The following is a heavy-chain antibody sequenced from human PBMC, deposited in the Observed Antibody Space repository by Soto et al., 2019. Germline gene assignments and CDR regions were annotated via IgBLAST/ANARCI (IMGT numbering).Heavy chain of an antibody. CDR1: GYNFTALW. CDR2: IDPTDSYT. D-gene: IGHD6-13*01. CDR3: ARQGYEQLVGYYYYGMDV. V-gene: IGHV5-10-1*01. J-gene: IGHJ6*02. Sequence: PVESQKVSCSASGYNFTALWIHRVRQMTGRGLEWLGKIDPTDSYTNYSPSFEGHVTISTDNSISTAYLQWSSLRASDTAMYYCARQGYEQLVGYYYYGMDVWGQGTTVTVSS.